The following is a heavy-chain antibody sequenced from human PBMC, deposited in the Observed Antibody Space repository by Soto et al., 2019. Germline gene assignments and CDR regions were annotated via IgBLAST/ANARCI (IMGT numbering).Heavy chain of an antibody. CDR1: GFTFSSYA. CDR2: ISYDGSNK. J-gene: IGHJ6*02. CDR3: ARDILLRFLEWLRPYYYYGMDV. V-gene: IGHV3-30-3*01. D-gene: IGHD3-3*01. Sequence: GGSLRLSCAASGFTFSSYAMHWVRQAPGKGLEWVAVISYDGSNKYYADSVKGRFTISRDNSKNTLYLQMNSLRAEDTAVYYCARDILLRFLEWLRPYYYYGMDVCGQGTTVTVSS.